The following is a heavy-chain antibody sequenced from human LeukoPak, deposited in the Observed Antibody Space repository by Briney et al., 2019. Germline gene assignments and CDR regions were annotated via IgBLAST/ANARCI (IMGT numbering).Heavy chain of an antibody. CDR3: AKTGYPATYYYYYYMDV. J-gene: IGHJ6*03. CDR1: GFTFSDYY. Sequence: GGSLRLSCAASGFTFSDYYMSWIRQAPGKGLEWVSYISSSGSTIYYADSVKGRFTISRDNAKNSLYLQMNSLRAEDTAVYYCAKTGYPATYYYYYYMDVWGKGTTVTVSS. D-gene: IGHD1-14*01. CDR2: ISSSGSTI. V-gene: IGHV3-11*04.